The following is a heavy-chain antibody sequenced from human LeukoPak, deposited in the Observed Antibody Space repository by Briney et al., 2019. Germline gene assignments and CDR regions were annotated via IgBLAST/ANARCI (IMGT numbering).Heavy chain of an antibody. Sequence: PSETLSLTCTVSGGSISSSSYYWSWIRQHPGKGLEWIGYIYYSGSTYYNPSLKSRVTISVDTSKNQFSLKLSSVTAADTAVYYCARGPRERRSLEGSYDYVWGSYRPYYFDYWGQGTLVTVSS. D-gene: IGHD3-16*02. CDR2: IYYSGST. CDR1: GGSISSSSYY. CDR3: ARGPRERRSLEGSYDYVWGSYRPYYFDY. J-gene: IGHJ4*02. V-gene: IGHV4-31*03.